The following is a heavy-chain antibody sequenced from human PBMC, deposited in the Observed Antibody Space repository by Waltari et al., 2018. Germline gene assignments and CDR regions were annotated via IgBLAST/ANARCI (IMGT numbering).Heavy chain of an antibody. CDR3: ARGGDLGADY. V-gene: IGHV4-4*09. D-gene: IGHD1-26*01. Sequence: QVQLQESGPGLVKPSETLSLTCTVSGVSVTPYYWSWIRQPPGKGLEWIAQIHNSGSTNSNPSLNSRVTISVDTSKNQFSLKLSSVTAADTAVYYCARGGDLGADYWGQGTLVTVSS. CDR1: GVSVTPYY. J-gene: IGHJ4*02. CDR2: IHNSGST.